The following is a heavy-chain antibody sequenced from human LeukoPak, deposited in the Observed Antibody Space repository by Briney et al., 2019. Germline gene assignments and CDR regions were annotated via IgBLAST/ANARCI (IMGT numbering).Heavy chain of an antibody. Sequence: PGGSLRLSCADSGVTFSAYGMHWVRQAPGKGLEWVAVISYHEKDKYYADSVKGRFTISRDNSKDTLYLEINSLRVEDTAVYYCAKKVPYCSGYLSFHYWGQGTLVTVSS. CDR1: GVTFSAYG. D-gene: IGHD2-15*01. J-gene: IGHJ4*02. V-gene: IGHV3-30*18. CDR2: ISYHEKDK. CDR3: AKKVPYCSGYLSFHY.